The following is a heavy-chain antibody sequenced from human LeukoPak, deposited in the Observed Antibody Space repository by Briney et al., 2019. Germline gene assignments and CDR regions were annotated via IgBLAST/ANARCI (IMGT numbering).Heavy chain of an antibody. D-gene: IGHD6-13*01. J-gene: IGHJ4*02. CDR3: ARVGSIAAAGTPDY. V-gene: IGHV3-11*06. CDR2: ISGSGSYT. CDR1: GFTFSDYY. Sequence: GGSLRLSCAASGFTFSDYYMTWIRQAPGKGLEWLSYISGSGSYTNYADSVKGRFTTSRDNAKNSLYLQVNSLRAEDTAVYYCARVGSIAAAGTPDYWGQGTLVTVSS.